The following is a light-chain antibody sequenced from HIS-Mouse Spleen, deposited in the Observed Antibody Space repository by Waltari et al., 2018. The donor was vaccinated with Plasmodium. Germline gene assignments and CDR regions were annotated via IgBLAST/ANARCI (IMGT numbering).Light chain of an antibody. CDR2: QDS. J-gene: IGLJ2*01. V-gene: IGLV3-1*01. CDR1: KLGDKY. Sequence: SYELTQPPSVSVSPGQTASITCSGDKLGDKYACWYQQKPGQSPVLVIYQDSKRPAGIPDRVSGAKSGNTATLTISGTQAMEEADYYGQAWDSSTVVFGGGTKLTVL. CDR3: QAWDSSTVV.